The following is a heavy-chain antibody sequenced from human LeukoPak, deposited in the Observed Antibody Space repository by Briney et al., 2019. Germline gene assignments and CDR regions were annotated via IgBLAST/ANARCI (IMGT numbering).Heavy chain of an antibody. D-gene: IGHD2-21*02. Sequence: PGGSLRLSCAASGFTFSSYSMNWVRQAPGKGLEWVSYISSSSSTIYYADSVKGRFTISRDNAKNSLYLQMNSLRAEDTAVYYCARDLCGGDCYPDAFDIWGQGTMVTVSS. V-gene: IGHV3-48*04. CDR3: ARDLCGGDCYPDAFDI. CDR1: GFTFSSYS. CDR2: ISSSSSTI. J-gene: IGHJ3*02.